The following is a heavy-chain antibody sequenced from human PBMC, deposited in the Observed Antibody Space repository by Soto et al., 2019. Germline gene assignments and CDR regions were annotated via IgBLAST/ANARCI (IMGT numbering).Heavy chain of an antibody. V-gene: IGHV3-30*01. CDR2: VSYDGSDK. Sequence: QVQLVESGGGVVQPGRSLRLSCAASGFTFSRYAIHWVRQAPGKGLEWVAVVSYDGSDKFYADSVKGRFTISRDNSENTLYLQMNSLKHEDTAVYYCARDFGDYESYYYGMDVWGQGTTVTVSS. J-gene: IGHJ6*02. CDR1: GFTFSRYA. CDR3: ARDFGDYESYYYGMDV. D-gene: IGHD4-17*01.